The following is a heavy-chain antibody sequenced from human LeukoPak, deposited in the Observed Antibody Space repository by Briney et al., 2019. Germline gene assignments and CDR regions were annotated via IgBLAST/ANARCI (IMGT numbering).Heavy chain of an antibody. Sequence: GGSLRLSCAASGFTFSSYSMNWVRQAPGKGLEWVSSISSSSSYIYYADSVKGRFTISRDNSKNSLYLQMNSLRPEDTAFYYCAKGTYYSGSGTNYVDVWGKGTTVTVSS. CDR2: ISSSSSYI. CDR3: AKGTYYSGSGTNYVDV. D-gene: IGHD3-10*01. V-gene: IGHV3-21*04. CDR1: GFTFSSYS. J-gene: IGHJ6*03.